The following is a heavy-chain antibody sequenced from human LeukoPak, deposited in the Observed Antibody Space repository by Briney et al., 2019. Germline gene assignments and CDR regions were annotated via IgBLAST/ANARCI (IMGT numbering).Heavy chain of an antibody. Sequence: PGGSLRLSCATSGLTVRTSSMSWVRQAPGKGLEYVSAISSNGGATYYPDSVKGRFTISRDNSKNTLYLQMSSLRAEDTAVYYCVGGFDFWGQGTLVTVSS. J-gene: IGHJ4*02. CDR1: GLTVRTSS. D-gene: IGHD2-15*01. V-gene: IGHV3-64D*06. CDR3: VGGFDF. CDR2: ISSNGGAT.